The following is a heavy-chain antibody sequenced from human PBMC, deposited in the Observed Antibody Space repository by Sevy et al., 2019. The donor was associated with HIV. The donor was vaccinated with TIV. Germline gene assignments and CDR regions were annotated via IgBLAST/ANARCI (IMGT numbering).Heavy chain of an antibody. D-gene: IGHD3-9*01. CDR2: INTNTGNP. CDR1: GYTFTSYA. CDR3: TRENRYFDWSPTGPFDP. J-gene: IGHJ5*02. V-gene: IGHV7-4-1*02. Sequence: ASVKVSCKASGYTFTSYAMNWVRQAPGQGLEWMGWINTNTGNPTYAQGFTGRFVFSSDTSVSTAYLQISSLKAEDTAVYYWTRENRYFDWSPTGPFDPWGQGTLVTVSS.